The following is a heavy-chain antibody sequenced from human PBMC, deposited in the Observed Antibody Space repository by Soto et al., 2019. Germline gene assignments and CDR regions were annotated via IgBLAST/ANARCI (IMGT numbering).Heavy chain of an antibody. J-gene: IGHJ1*01. CDR2: ISSSSTI. CDR3: ERETGQWLVGKFQH. D-gene: IGHD6-19*01. CDR1: GFTFSSYS. Sequence: GWSLRLSCAASGFTFSSYSMNWVRQAPGKGLEWVSYISSSSTIYYADSVKGRFTISRDNAKNSLYPQMNSLRDEDTAVYYCERETGQWLVGKFQHWGQGTLVTVYS. V-gene: IGHV3-48*02.